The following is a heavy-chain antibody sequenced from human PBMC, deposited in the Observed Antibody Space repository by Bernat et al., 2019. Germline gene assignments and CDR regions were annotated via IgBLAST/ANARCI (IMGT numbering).Heavy chain of an antibody. CDR2: VFSSGST. Sequence: QLQLQESGPGLVKPSEILSLTCTVSAGSISSNNYFWGWIREPPGKGLEWIGSVFSSGSTYYNPSLRGRLTISVDTSKNQFSLKLTSVTAADTAVYYCATPWRATYYYGSSGYYGWDAFDAWGRGRVVTDSS. V-gene: IGHV4-39*01. J-gene: IGHJ3*01. D-gene: IGHD3-22*01. CDR1: AGSISSNNYF. CDR3: ATPWRATYYYGSSGYYGWDAFDA.